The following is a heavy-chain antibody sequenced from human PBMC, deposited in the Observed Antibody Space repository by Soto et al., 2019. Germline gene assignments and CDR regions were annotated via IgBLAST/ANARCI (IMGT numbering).Heavy chain of an antibody. V-gene: IGHV1-69*12. CDR1: GGTFSSYA. Sequence: QVQLVQSGAEVKKPGSSVKVSCKASGGTFSSYAISWVRQAPGQGLEWMGGIIPIFGTANYAQKFQGRVTITADESTSTAYMELSSLRSEDTAMYYCARARNTGRQGHYGMDVWGQGTTVTVSS. J-gene: IGHJ6*02. CDR2: IIPIFGTA. D-gene: IGHD4-4*01. CDR3: ARARNTGRQGHYGMDV.